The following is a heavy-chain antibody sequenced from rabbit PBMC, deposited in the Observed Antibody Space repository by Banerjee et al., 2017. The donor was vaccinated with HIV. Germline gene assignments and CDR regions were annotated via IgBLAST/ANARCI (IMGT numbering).Heavy chain of an antibody. CDR3: ARTYAGDSYTL. D-gene: IGHD8-1*01. Sequence: QEQLVESGGDLVKPGASLTLTCTASGFSFSSSYHMCWVRQAPGKGLEWIGCIYTGNNYTWYATWAKGQFTISKTSSTTVTLQMTSLTAADTATYFCARTYAGDSYTLWGQGTLVTVS. CDR1: GFSFSSSYH. J-gene: IGHJ4*01. CDR2: IYTGNNYT. V-gene: IGHV1S45*01.